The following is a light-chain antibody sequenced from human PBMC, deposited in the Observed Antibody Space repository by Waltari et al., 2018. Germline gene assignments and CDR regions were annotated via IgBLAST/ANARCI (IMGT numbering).Light chain of an antibody. J-gene: IGKJ1*01. CDR2: WTS. Sequence: DIVMTQSPDSLAVSLGEMATIHCKSSPSVLYGPNNKNYLAWYQVKPGQPPKLLIYWTSTRASGVPDRFSGSGSGTDFTLTISSLQAEDVALYCCQQYYNTPWTFGQGTQVDIK. CDR1: PSVLYGPNNKNY. CDR3: QQYYNTPWT. V-gene: IGKV4-1*01.